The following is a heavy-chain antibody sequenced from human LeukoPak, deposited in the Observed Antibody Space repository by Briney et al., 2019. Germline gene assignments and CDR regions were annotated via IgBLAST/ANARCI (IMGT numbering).Heavy chain of an antibody. Sequence: SETLSLTWTLSGGSINNYYWSWIRQPPGKGLEWIGYIYYIGNTNYNPSLQSRVTISVDTSKNQFSLKLSSVTAADTAVYFCAREYSSGLSWFDPWGQGTLVTVSS. CDR2: IYYIGNT. J-gene: IGHJ5*02. CDR3: AREYSSGLSWFDP. V-gene: IGHV4-59*01. D-gene: IGHD6-19*01. CDR1: GGSINNYY.